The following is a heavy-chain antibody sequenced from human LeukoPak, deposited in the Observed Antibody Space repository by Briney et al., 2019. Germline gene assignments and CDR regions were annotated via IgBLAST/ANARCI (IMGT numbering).Heavy chain of an antibody. CDR2: ISGVGST. D-gene: IGHD3-22*01. J-gene: IGHJ4*02. V-gene: IGHV3-66*01. CDR1: GFIVSSNY. CDR3: ARGYYYDSSGTRWPEDY. Sequence: AGGSLRLSCAASGFIVSSNYMSWVRQAPGKGLEWVSSISGVGSTSYADSVKGRFTISRDNSRSTLYLQMDSLRVEDTAVYYCARGYYYDSSGTRWPEDYWGQGTLVTVSS.